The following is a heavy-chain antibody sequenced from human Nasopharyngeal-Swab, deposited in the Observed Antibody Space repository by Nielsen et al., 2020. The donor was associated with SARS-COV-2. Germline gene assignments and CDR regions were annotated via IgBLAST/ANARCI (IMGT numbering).Heavy chain of an antibody. CDR2: ITSDGSDR. J-gene: IGHJ4*02. Sequence: GGSLRLSCAASGFTFGNFWMLWVRQAPGKGLVSVSRITSDGSDRAYADSVKGRFTISRDNAKNTLYLQMNSLRDEDTAVYYCARDHPVMVTTDYYFDYWGQGTLVTVSS. V-gene: IGHV3-74*01. D-gene: IGHD4-17*01. CDR1: GFTFGNFW. CDR3: ARDHPVMVTTDYYFDY.